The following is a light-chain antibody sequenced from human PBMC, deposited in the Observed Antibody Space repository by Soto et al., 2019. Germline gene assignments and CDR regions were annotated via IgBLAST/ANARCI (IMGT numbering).Light chain of an antibody. V-gene: IGKV3-20*01. CDR1: QSVTSRY. Sequence: ESFLTQSPDTLSVSPGERATLSCRASQSVTSRYLAWYQQKPGQVPRLLIYGASSRATGIPDRISGSGSGTDFTLTSSRLESEDFAAYFCHHYGRSPTFGQGTRLEN. CDR3: HHYGRSPT. J-gene: IGKJ5*01. CDR2: GAS.